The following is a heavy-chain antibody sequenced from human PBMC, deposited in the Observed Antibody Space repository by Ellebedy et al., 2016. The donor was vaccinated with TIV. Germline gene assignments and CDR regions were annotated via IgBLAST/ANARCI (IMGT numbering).Heavy chain of an antibody. CDR1: GFSSDDYA. D-gene: IGHD1-14*01. J-gene: IGHJ3*01. Sequence: SLKISCAASGFSSDDYAMHWVRQAPGKGLEWVSGISWSSGSIGYADPVKGRFTISRDNAKNSLYMQMNSLRAEDTALYYCAKDSGPKDRYAFDFWGQGTMVTVSS. V-gene: IGHV3-9*02. CDR3: AKDSGPKDRYAFDF. CDR2: ISWSSGSI.